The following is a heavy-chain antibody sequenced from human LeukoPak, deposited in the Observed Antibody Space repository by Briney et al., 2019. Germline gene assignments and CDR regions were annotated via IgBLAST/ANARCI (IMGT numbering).Heavy chain of an antibody. V-gene: IGHV4-30-2*01. CDR2: IYHSGST. CDR3: ARGSDY. CDR1: GGSISSGGYS. J-gene: IGHJ4*02. Sequence: SETLSLTCAVSGGSISSGGYSWSWIRQPPGKGLEWIGYIYHSGSTYYNPSLKSRVTISVNRSKNQFSLKLSSVTAADTAVYYCARGSDYWGQGTLVTVSS.